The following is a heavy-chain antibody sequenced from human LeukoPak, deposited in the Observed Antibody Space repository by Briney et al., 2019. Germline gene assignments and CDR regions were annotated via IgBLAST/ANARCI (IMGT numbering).Heavy chain of an antibody. CDR2: INPKSGGT. D-gene: IGHD5-24*01. J-gene: IGHJ3*02. V-gene: IGHV1-2*02. Sequence: GASVKVSCKASGYTFTGYYMHWVRQAPGQGLEWMGWINPKSGGTKFAQKFQGRVTMTRDTSTSTVYMELSSLKSEDTAVYYCARVRDGYNDAYDIWGQGTMVTVSS. CDR3: ARVRDGYNDAYDI. CDR1: GYTFTGYY.